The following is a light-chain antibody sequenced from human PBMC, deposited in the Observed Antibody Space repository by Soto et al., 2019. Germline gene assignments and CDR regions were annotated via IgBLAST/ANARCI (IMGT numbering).Light chain of an antibody. J-gene: IGKJ3*01. CDR1: QSISSSY. CDR3: QQYSSSPPEFT. CDR2: GAS. V-gene: IGKV3-20*01. Sequence: EIVLTQSPGTLSLSPGERATLSCRASQSISSSYLAWYQRRPGQAPRRLIFGASYRATGIPGRFSGSGSGTDFTLTISRLEPEDFAVYYCQQYSSSPPEFTFGPGTRVDSK.